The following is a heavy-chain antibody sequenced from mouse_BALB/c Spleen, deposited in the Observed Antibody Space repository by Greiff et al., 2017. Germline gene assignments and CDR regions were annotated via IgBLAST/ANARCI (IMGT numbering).Heavy chain of an antibody. Sequence: EVQLVESGGGLVQPGGSRKLSCAASGFTFSSFGMHWVRQAPEKGLEWVAYISSGSSTIYYADTVKGRFTISRDNPKNTLFLQMTSLRSEDTAMYYCAISSQFAYWGQGTLVTVSA. CDR2: ISSGSSTI. J-gene: IGHJ3*01. CDR1: GFTFSSFG. CDR3: AISSQFAY. V-gene: IGHV5-17*02.